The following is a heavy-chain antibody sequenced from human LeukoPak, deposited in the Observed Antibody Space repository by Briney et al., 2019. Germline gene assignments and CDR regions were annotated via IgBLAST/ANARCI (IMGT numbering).Heavy chain of an antibody. D-gene: IGHD3-16*01. J-gene: IGHJ4*02. CDR3: ARERGESPLFDY. CDR1: GGTFSSYA. CDR2: IIPIFGTA. Sequence: ASVTVSCKASGGTFSSYAISWVRQAPGQGLEWMGGIIPIFGTANYAQKFQGRVTITADESTSTAYMELSSLRSEDTAVYYCARERGESPLFDYWGQGTLVTVSS. V-gene: IGHV1-69*13.